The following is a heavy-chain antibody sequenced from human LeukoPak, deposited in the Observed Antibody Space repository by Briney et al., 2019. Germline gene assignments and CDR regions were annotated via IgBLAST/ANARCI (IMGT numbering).Heavy chain of an antibody. J-gene: IGHJ4*02. CDR1: GFTFSSYS. Sequence: GGSLRLSCAASGFTFSSYSMNWVRQAPGKGLEWVSSISSSSSYIYYADSVKGRFTISRDNAKNSLYLQMSSLRAEDTAVYYCARGIGGVLDYWGQGTLVTVSS. CDR3: ARGIGGVLDY. V-gene: IGHV3-21*01. D-gene: IGHD3-10*01. CDR2: ISSSSSYI.